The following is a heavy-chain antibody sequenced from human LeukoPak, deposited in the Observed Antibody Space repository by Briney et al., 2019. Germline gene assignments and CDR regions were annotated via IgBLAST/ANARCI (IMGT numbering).Heavy chain of an antibody. CDR3: AKDLAYYDSSGSLSDY. CDR2: IKQDGSEK. CDR1: GFTFSSYW. V-gene: IGHV3-7*03. J-gene: IGHJ4*02. Sequence: GGSLRLSCAASGFTFSSYWMSWVRQAPGKGLEWVANIKQDGSEKYYVDSVKGRFTISRDNSKNTLYLQMNSLRAEDTAVYYCAKDLAYYDSSGSLSDYWGQGTLVTVSS. D-gene: IGHD3-22*01.